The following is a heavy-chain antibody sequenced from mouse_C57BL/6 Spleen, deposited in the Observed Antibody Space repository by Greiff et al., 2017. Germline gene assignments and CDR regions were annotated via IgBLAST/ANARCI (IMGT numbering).Heavy chain of an antibody. CDR3: ARPSNWDGTWFAY. CDR1: GYTFTDYN. V-gene: IGHV1-22*01. J-gene: IGHJ3*01. CDR2: INPNNGGT. Sequence: VQLKESGPELVKPGASVKMSCKASGYTFTDYNMHWVKQSHGKSLEWIGYINPNNGGTSYNQKFKGKATLTVNKSSSTAYMELRSLTSEDSAVYYCARPSNWDGTWFAYWGQGTLVTVSA. D-gene: IGHD4-1*01.